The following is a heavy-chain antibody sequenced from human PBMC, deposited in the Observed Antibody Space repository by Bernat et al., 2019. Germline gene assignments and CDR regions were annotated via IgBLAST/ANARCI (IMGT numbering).Heavy chain of an antibody. CDR2: ISSSSSYI. Sequence: EVQLVESGGGLVKPGGSLRLSCAASGFTFSSYSMNWVRQAPGKGLEWVSSISSSSSYIYYADSVKGRFTISRDNAKNSLYLQMNSLRAEDTAVYYCVSLIAAAGTPWFDPWGQGTLVTVSS. D-gene: IGHD6-13*01. J-gene: IGHJ5*02. V-gene: IGHV3-21*01. CDR3: VSLIAAAGTPWFDP. CDR1: GFTFSSYS.